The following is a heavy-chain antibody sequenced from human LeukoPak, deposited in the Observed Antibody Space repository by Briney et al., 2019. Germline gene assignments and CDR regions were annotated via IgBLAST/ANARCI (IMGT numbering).Heavy chain of an antibody. D-gene: IGHD2-21*02. V-gene: IGHV3-21*01. Sequence: TGGSLRLSCAASGFTFSSYSMNWVRQAPGKGLEWVSSISSSSSYIYYADSVKGRFTISRDNAKNSLYLQMNSLRAEDTAVYYCTSVRTCGGDCYHFDYWGQGTLVTVSS. CDR2: ISSSSSYI. CDR1: GFTFSSYS. CDR3: TSVRTCGGDCYHFDY. J-gene: IGHJ4*02.